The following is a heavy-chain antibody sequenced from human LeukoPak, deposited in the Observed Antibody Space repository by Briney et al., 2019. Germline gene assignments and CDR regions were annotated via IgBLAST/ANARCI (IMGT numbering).Heavy chain of an antibody. J-gene: IGHJ4*02. V-gene: IGHV3-9*01. CDR3: AKDNQQWLASSFDY. CDR1: GFTFDDYA. Sequence: GGSLRLSCAASGFTFDDYAMHWVRQAPGKGLEWVSGISWNSGSIGYADSVKGRFTISRDNAKNSLYLQMNSLRAEDTALYYCAKDNQQWLASSFDYWGQGTLVTVSS. D-gene: IGHD6-19*01. CDR2: ISWNSGSI.